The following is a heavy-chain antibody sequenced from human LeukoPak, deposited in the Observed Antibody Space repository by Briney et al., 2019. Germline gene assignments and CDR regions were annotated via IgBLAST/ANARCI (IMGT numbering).Heavy chain of an antibody. CDR1: GFTFGDYA. D-gene: IGHD4-17*01. V-gene: IGHV3-49*03. Sequence: GGSLRLSCTASGFTFGDYAMSWFRQAPGKGLEWVGFIRSKAYGGTTEYAASVKGRFTISRDDSKSIAYLQMNSLKTEDTAVYYCTRADDYGDYDFDYWGQGTLVTVSS. CDR2: IRSKAYGGTT. J-gene: IGHJ4*02. CDR3: TRADDYGDYDFDY.